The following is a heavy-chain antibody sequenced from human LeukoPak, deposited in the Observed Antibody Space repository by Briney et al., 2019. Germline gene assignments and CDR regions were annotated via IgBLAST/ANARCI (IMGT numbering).Heavy chain of an antibody. CDR2: IKEDGSEK. CDR3: ARDWGDMNAFDI. J-gene: IGHJ3*02. D-gene: IGHD2-21*02. V-gene: IGHV3-7*01. CDR1: GFTFRSYW. Sequence: PGGSLRLSCAVSGFTFRSYWMSWVRQAPGKGLEWVANIKEDGSEKYYVDSVKGRFTISRDNSKNTLYLQMNSLRAEDTAVYYCARDWGDMNAFDIWGQGTMVTVSS.